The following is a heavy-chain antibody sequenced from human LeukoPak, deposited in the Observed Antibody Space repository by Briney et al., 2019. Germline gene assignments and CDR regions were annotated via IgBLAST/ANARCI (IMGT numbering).Heavy chain of an antibody. V-gene: IGHV1-2*02. J-gene: IGHJ4*02. CDR2: INANTGGT. D-gene: IGHD2-15*01. CDR3: ARDLCHGGSCFHFDS. Sequence: ASVKVSCKASGYTFTGYYIHWVRQAPGQGLEWMGCINANTGGTKYAQKFQGRVTMTRDTSISTAYMELTSDDTAVYYCARDLCHGGSCFHFDSWGQGTLVTVSS. CDR1: GYTFTGYY.